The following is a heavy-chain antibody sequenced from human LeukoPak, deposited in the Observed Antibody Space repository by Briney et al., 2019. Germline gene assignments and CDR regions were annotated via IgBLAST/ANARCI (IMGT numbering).Heavy chain of an antibody. CDR2: ISYDGSNK. CDR3: ARDWGKYYDFWSGSETQSYYFDY. CDR1: GFTFSSYG. Sequence: GGSLRLSCAASGFTFSSYGMHWVRQAPGKGLEWVAVISYDGSNKYYADSVKGRYTISRDNSKNTLYLQMNSLRAEDTAVYYCARDWGKYYDFWSGSETQSYYFDYWGQGTLVTVSS. J-gene: IGHJ4*02. V-gene: IGHV3-30*03. D-gene: IGHD3-3*01.